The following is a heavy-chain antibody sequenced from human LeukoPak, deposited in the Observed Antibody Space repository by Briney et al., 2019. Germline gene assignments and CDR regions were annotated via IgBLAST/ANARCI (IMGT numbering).Heavy chain of an antibody. CDR1: GFTFNNYA. V-gene: IGHV3-23*01. D-gene: IGHD5-12*01. J-gene: IGHJ4*02. CDR2: ISGSVSPIGVSGGGT. Sequence: GGSLRLSCAASGFTFNNYAMNWVRQAPGKGLEWVSVISGSVSPIGVSGGGTYYADSVKGRFTIPRDNSKYTLYLQMNSLRADDTALYFCAKTGGYDGVGPHDYWGQGTLVTVSS. CDR3: AKTGGYDGVGPHDY.